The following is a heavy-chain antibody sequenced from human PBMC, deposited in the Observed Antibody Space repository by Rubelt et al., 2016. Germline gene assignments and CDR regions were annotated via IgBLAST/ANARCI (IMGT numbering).Heavy chain of an antibody. CDR1: GYTFTSYA. D-gene: IGHD6-19*01. J-gene: IGHJ4*02. Sequence: QVQLVQSGAEVKKPGASVKVSCKASGYTFTSYAMHWVRQAPGQRLEWMGWINAGNGNTKYSLKFQGGATVTRDTTAGPPYMERSSLGSDATAVYYFATLGVAGYHPATVFDYWGQGTLVTVSS. CDR3: ATLGVAGYHPATVFDY. V-gene: IGHV1-3*01. CDR2: INAGNGNT.